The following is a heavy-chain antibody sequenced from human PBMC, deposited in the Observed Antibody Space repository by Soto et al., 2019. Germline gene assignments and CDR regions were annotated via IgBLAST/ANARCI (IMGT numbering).Heavy chain of an antibody. Sequence: GGSLRLSCAASGFTFSSYSMNWVRQAPGKGLEWVSYISSSSSTIYYADSVKGRFTISRDNAKNSLYLQMNSLRAEDTAVYYCAGLYDYYYYYYMDVWGKGTTVTVSS. J-gene: IGHJ6*03. V-gene: IGHV3-48*01. CDR1: GFTFSSYS. CDR2: ISSSSSTI. CDR3: AGLYDYYYYYYMDV. D-gene: IGHD4-17*01.